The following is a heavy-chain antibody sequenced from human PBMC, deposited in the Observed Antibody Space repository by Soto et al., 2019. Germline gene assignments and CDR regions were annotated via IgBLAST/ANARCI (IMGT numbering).Heavy chain of an antibody. J-gene: IGHJ3*01. D-gene: IGHD6-19*01. CDR2: ISFSGDT. Sequence: EEQLSESGGGLVQAGGSLRLSCGASGFTFSTHGMTWVRQAPGKGLEWVSSISFSGDTFYADSVQGRSTISRDDSKNTDYLQMNSLRVDDTAIYYCARAVADFTAHCFDLWGQGTMVNVS. CDR1: GFTFSTHG. CDR3: ARAVADFTAHCFDL. V-gene: IGHV3-23*01.